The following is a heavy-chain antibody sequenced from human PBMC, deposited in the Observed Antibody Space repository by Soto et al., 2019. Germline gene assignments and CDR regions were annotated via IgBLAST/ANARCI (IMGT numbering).Heavy chain of an antibody. Sequence: SGPTLVNPTQTLTLTCTFSGFSLSTSGMCVSWIRQPPGKALEWLALIDWGDDKYYSTSLKTRLTISKDTSKNQVVLTMTNMDPVDTATYYCARSNSGSYYPGAFDIWRQGTMVTVSS. CDR1: GFSLSTSGMC. CDR2: IDWGDDK. CDR3: ARSNSGSYYPGAFDI. J-gene: IGHJ3*02. D-gene: IGHD1-26*01. V-gene: IGHV2-70*01.